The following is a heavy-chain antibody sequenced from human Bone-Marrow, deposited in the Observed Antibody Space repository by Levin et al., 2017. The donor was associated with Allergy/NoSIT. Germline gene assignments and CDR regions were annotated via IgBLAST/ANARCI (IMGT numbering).Heavy chain of an antibody. Sequence: SETLSLTCKVSGASISSSTDYWSWIRQPAGKGLEWIGRIYGGGSTDYDPSLQSRVTISRDTSKNQFSLTLKSVTAADTAVYYCARGSGSYYNPLLHFWGQGIPVTVSS. CDR1: GASISSSTDY. V-gene: IGHV4-61*02. D-gene: IGHD3-10*01. CDR3: ARGSGSYYNPLLHF. J-gene: IGHJ4*02. CDR2: IYGGGST.